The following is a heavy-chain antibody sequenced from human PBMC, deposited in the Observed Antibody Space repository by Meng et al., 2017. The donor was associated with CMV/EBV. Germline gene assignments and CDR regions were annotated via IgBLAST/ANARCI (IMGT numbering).Heavy chain of an antibody. D-gene: IGHD1-26*01. V-gene: IGHV1-8*01. J-gene: IGHJ4*02. CDR2: MNPNSGNT. CDR1: GYTFTSYD. CDR3: ARERLGAFDY. Sequence: ASVKVSCKASGYTFTSYDINWVRQATGQGLEWMGWMNPNSGNTAYAPKFQGRLTMTRNTSINTAYMDLSSLRSEDTAIYYCARERLGAFDYWGQGTLVTVSS.